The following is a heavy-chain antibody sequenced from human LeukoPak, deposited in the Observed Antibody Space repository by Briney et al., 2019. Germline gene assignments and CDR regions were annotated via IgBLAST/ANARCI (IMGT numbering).Heavy chain of an antibody. V-gene: IGHV1-46*01. J-gene: IGHJ4*02. Sequence: VASVKVSCKASGYTFTSYYMHWVRQAPGQGLEWMGIINPSGGSTSYAQKFQGRVTMTRDTSTSTVYMELSSLRSEDTAVYYCAREQVIVGATGTFDYWGQGTLVTVSS. CDR1: GYTFTSYY. CDR3: AREQVIVGATGTFDY. CDR2: INPSGGST. D-gene: IGHD1-26*01.